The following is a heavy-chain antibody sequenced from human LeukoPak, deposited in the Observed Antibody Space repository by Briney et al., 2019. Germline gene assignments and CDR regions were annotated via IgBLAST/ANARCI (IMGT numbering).Heavy chain of an antibody. CDR3: VRDSYGFDY. CDR2: IIPSGGGT. Sequence: GASVKVSCKASGYTFSDYHIHWVRQAPGQGLEWMGRIIPSGGGTTYAQKFQGRVTMTRDMSTNIVYMELSSLRSEDTALYYCVRDSYGFDYWGQGTLVTVSS. CDR1: GYTFSDYH. D-gene: IGHD3-16*01. J-gene: IGHJ4*02. V-gene: IGHV1-46*01.